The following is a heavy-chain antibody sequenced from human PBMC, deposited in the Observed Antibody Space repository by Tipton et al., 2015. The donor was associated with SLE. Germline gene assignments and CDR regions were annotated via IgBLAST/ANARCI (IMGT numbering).Heavy chain of an antibody. D-gene: IGHD6-19*01. Sequence: RSLRLSCAASGFTFSSYAMHWVRQAPGKGLEWVAVISYDGSNKYYADSVKGRFTISRDNSKNTLYLQMNSLRAEDTAVYYCARAPREWLVGEYFQHWGQGTLVPVSS. CDR2: ISYDGSNK. CDR3: ARAPREWLVGEYFQH. CDR1: GFTFSSYA. V-gene: IGHV3-30*04. J-gene: IGHJ1*01.